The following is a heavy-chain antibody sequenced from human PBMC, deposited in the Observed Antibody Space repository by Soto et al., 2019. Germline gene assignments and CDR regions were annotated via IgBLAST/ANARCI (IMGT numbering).Heavy chain of an antibody. J-gene: IGHJ3*02. D-gene: IGHD3-22*01. CDR1: GGSVSSCSYY. V-gene: IGHV4-61*01. CDR2: IYYSGST. Sequence: SSETLSLTCTVSGGSVSSCSYYWSWMRQPPGKGLEWIGYIYYSGSTNYNPSLKSRVTISVDTSKNQFSLTLSSVTAADTAVYYCASWTPEYYYDSSGYYPGLIAFYIWGQGTMVTVSS. CDR3: ASWTPEYYYDSSGYYPGLIAFYI.